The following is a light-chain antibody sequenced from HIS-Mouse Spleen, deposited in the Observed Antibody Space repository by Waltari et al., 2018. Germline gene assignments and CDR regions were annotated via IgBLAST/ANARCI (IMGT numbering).Light chain of an antibody. J-gene: IGLJ1*01. CDR1: SSDVGCYNY. V-gene: IGLV2-14*01. CDR3: SSYTSSSTI. CDR2: EVS. Sequence: QSALTQPASVSGSPGQSITISCTGTSSDVGCYNYVPWYQQHPGKAPKLMIYEVSNRPSGVSNRFSGSKSGNTASLTISGLQAEDEADYYCSSYTSSSTIFGTGTKVTVL.